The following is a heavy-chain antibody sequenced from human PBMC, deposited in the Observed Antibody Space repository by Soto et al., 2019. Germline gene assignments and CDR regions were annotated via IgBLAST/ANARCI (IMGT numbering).Heavy chain of an antibody. CDR3: AHRAILCSGGSCYSHPFDY. V-gene: IGHV2-5*02. CDR2: IYWDDDQ. Sequence: QITLKESGPTQVKPTQTLTLTCTFSGFSLNTTGVGVGWIRQPPGKALEWLAIIYWDDDQRYSPSLRSRLTITXDXXKNQVVLALTNVDPVDTATYYCAHRAILCSGGSCYSHPFDYWGQGTLVTVSS. D-gene: IGHD2-15*01. CDR1: GFSLNTTGVG. J-gene: IGHJ4*02.